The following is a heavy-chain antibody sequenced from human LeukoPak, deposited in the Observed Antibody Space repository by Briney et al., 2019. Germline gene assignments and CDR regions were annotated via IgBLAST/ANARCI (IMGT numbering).Heavy chain of an antibody. J-gene: IGHJ4*02. CDR2: ISGRGGST. CDR1: GFTFSNYA. Sequence: GGSLRLSCAASGFTFSNYAMSWVRQAPGKGLEWVSAISGRGGSTYYADSVKGRFTISRDNAKNTLYLQMNTLRAEHTAVYYCAPTPKKLGARPDYWGQGTLVTDCS. V-gene: IGHV3-23*01. CDR3: APTPKKLGARPDY. D-gene: IGHD1-26*01.